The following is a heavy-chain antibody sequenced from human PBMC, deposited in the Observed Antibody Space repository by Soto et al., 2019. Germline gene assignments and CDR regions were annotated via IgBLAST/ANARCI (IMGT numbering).Heavy chain of an antibody. D-gene: IGHD4-4*01. V-gene: IGHV4-30-2*01. J-gene: IGHJ4*02. CDR2: IYHSGST. CDR3: ARGGGVTTTGDDY. CDR1: GGSINTATHS. Sequence: QLQLQESGSGLVKPSQTLSLTCAVSGGSINTATHSWSWIRQPPGKGLEWIGYIYHSGSTYYNPSVKSRVTIYIDKSNNQFSLGLSSVTAADTAVYYCARGGGVTTTGDDYWGQGILVTVSS.